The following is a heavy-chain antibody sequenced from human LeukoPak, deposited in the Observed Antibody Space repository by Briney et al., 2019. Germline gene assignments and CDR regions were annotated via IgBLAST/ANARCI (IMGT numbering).Heavy chain of an antibody. CDR3: ARESRGPYDILTGYYIDYYGMDV. Sequence: GGSLRLSCAASGFTFSSYEMNWVRQAPGKGLEWVSYISSSGSTIYYADSVKGRFTISRDNAKNSLYLQMNSLRAEDTAVYYCARESRGPYDILTGYYIDYYGMDVWGQGTTVTVSS. CDR2: ISSSGSTI. CDR1: GFTFSSYE. D-gene: IGHD3-9*01. V-gene: IGHV3-48*03. J-gene: IGHJ6*02.